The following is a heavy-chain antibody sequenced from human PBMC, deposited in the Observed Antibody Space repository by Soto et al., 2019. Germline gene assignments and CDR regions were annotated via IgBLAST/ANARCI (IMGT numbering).Heavy chain of an antibody. V-gene: IGHV3-21*01. D-gene: IGHD3-10*01. J-gene: IGHJ4*02. Sequence: EVQLVESGGGLVKPGGSLRLSCAASGFTFSSYSMNWVRQAPGKGLEWVSSISSSSSYIYYADSVKGRFTISRDNAKNSLYLQMNSLRAEDTAVYYCVRDAWPYYYGSGSFHNFDYWGQGTLVTVSS. CDR2: ISSSSSYI. CDR1: GFTFSSYS. CDR3: VRDAWPYYYGSGSFHNFDY.